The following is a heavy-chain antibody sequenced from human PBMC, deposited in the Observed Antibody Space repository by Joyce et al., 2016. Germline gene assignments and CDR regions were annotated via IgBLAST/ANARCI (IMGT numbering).Heavy chain of an antibody. CDR2: ISYDGIYQ. D-gene: IGHD6-25*01. CDR3: AKILTATYSSGWFLDY. CDR1: GLTLSNYG. V-gene: IGHV3-30*18. J-gene: IGHJ4*02. Sequence: QVQLVESGGGVVQPGRSLRLSCAASGLTLSNYGVHWVRQGSGKGLEWVAVISYDGIYQYYADSVKGRFTISRDNSKNTVFLEMNSLRTEDTAVYYCAKILTATYSSGWFLDYWGQGTLVTVSS.